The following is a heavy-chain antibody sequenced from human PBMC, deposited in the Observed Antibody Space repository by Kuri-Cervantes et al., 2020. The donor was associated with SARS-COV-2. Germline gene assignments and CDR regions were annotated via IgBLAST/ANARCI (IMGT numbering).Heavy chain of an antibody. CDR3: ASTQISYGGNSGSYWYFDL. V-gene: IGHV3-30*02. CDR1: GFTFKTYG. D-gene: IGHD4-23*01. J-gene: IGHJ2*01. Sequence: GESLKISCAASGFTFKTYGMHWVRQAPGKGLEWVAFTRYDGNNQYYGDSVKGRFSISRDNSKNTLYLHMNSLRAEDTAVYYCASTQISYGGNSGSYWYFDLWGRGTLVTVSS. CDR2: TRYDGNNQ.